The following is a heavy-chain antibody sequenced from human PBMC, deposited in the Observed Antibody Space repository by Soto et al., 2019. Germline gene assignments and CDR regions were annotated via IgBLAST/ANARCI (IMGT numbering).Heavy chain of an antibody. CDR1: GGTFSSYT. CDR3: TRDLGRYDSWGKKEY. J-gene: IGHJ4*02. CDR2: IIPTVGIA. D-gene: IGHD3-22*01. Sequence: QVQLVQSGAEVKKPGSSVKVSCKTSGGTFSSYTITWVRQTPGQGLEWMGRIIPTVGIANYAQKFQGRVTITANTSTTSTYLELSTQRSEDMAVYYSTRDLGRYDSWGKKEYWSQGTLVTVST. V-gene: IGHV1-69*08.